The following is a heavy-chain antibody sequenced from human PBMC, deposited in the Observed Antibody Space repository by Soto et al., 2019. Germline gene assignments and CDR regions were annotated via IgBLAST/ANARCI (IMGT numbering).Heavy chain of an antibody. D-gene: IGHD2-15*01. CDR1: GFTFSDHH. V-gene: IGHV3-72*01. Sequence: EVQLVESGGGLVQPGGSLRLSCAASGFTFSDHHMDWVRQAPGKGLQCVARSLNKSRSYTAEYAACVKGRFTISRDVLKNSLYLQMNSLETEETAVYYCVRDSMRWSFDNWGQGILVTVSS. J-gene: IGHJ4*02. CDR3: VRDSMRWSFDN. CDR2: SLNKSRSYTA.